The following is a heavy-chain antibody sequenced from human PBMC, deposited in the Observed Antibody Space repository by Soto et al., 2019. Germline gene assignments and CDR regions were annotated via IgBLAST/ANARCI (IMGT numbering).Heavy chain of an antibody. CDR3: ARGHPGVEVTAPYY. CDR2: ISGSGGST. Sequence: GGSLRLSCAAPGFTFSSYAMSWVRQAPGKGLEWVSAISGSGGSTYYADSVKGRFTISRDNSKNTLYLQMNSLRAEDTAVYYCARGHPGVEVTAPYYWGQGTLVTVSS. V-gene: IGHV3-23*01. J-gene: IGHJ4*02. CDR1: GFTFSSYA. D-gene: IGHD3-3*01.